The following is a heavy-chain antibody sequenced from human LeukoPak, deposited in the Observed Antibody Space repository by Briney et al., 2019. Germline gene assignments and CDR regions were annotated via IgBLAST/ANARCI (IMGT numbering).Heavy chain of an antibody. V-gene: IGHV4-39*01. Sequence: SETLSLTCTVSGGSISSSSYYWGWIRQPPGKGLEWIGSIYYSGSTYYNPSLKSRVTISVDTSKNQFSLKLTSVTAADTAMYYCARQSWQYYGPPYNWFDPWGQGILLTVSS. D-gene: IGHD3-10*01. CDR3: ARQSWQYYGPPYNWFDP. CDR2: IYYSGST. CDR1: GGSISSSSYY. J-gene: IGHJ5*02.